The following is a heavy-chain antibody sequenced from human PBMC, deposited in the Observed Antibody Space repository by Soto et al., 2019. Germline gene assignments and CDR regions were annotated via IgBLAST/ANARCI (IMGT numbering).Heavy chain of an antibody. CDR3: AAARGLDDFWSGYCGVDG. Sequence: SVKVSCKASGITFSRSGVQGVRQARGQRLEWIGWIVVGSGNTNYAQKFQERVTITRDMSTSTAYMELSSLRSNDTADYYCAAARGLDDFWSGYCGVDGWG. CDR2: IVVGSGNT. J-gene: IGHJ6*02. D-gene: IGHD3-3*01. CDR1: GITFSRSG. V-gene: IGHV1-58*01.